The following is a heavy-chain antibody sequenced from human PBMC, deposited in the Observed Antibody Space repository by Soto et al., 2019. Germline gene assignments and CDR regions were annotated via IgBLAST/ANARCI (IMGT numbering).Heavy chain of an antibody. CDR3: AKDATDGDYFDY. J-gene: IGHJ4*02. D-gene: IGHD4-17*01. CDR2: ISWNSGSI. Sequence: EVQLVESGGGLVQPGRSLRLSCAASGFTFDDYAMHWVRQAPGKGLEWVSGISWNSGSIGYADSVKGRFTISRDNAKNYLYLQMNSLRAEDTALYYCAKDATDGDYFDYWGQGTLVTVSS. CDR1: GFTFDDYA. V-gene: IGHV3-9*01.